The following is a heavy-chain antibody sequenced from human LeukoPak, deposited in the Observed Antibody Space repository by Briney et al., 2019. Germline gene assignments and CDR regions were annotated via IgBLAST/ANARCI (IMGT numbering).Heavy chain of an antibody. D-gene: IGHD3-22*01. CDR3: ARDLYDSSGYPCGDY. Sequence: SVKVSCKASGGTFSSYAISWVRQAPGQGLEWMGGIIPIFGTANYAQKFQGRVTITADESTSTAYMELSSLRSEDTAVYYCARDLYDSSGYPCGDYWGQGTLVTVSS. CDR2: IIPIFGTA. J-gene: IGHJ4*02. V-gene: IGHV1-69*13. CDR1: GGTFSSYA.